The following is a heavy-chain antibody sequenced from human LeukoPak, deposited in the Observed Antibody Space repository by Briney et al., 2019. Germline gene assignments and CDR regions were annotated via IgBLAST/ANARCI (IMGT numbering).Heavy chain of an antibody. D-gene: IGHD3-22*01. V-gene: IGHV5-51*01. CDR1: GYSFTSYW. Sequence: GESLKISCKGSGYSFTSYWIGWVRQMPGKGLEWMGIIYPGDSDTRYSPSFQGQVTISADKSISTAYLQWSSLKASDTAMYYCARQKDYYDSSGYRADAFDIWGQGTMVTVSS. CDR3: ARQKDYYDSSGYRADAFDI. J-gene: IGHJ3*02. CDR2: IYPGDSDT.